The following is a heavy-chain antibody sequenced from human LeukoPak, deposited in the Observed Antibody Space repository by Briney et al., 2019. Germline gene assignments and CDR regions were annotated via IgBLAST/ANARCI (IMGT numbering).Heavy chain of an antibody. CDR3: ARENYYGSGSY. J-gene: IGHJ4*02. CDR2: INPNSGDT. Sequence: ASVKVSCKASGYSFTGHYMHWVRQAPGQGLEWMGWINPNSGDTKYAQKFQGRVTMTRDTSISTAYMELTRLRSDDTAVYYCARENYYGSGSYWGQGTLVTVSS. D-gene: IGHD3-10*01. V-gene: IGHV1-2*02. CDR1: GYSFTGHY.